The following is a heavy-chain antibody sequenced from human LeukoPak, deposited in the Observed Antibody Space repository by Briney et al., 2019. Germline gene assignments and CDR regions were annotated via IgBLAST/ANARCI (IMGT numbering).Heavy chain of an antibody. J-gene: IGHJ5*02. CDR2: IIPIFGTA. D-gene: IGHD1-7*01. Sequence: SVKVSCKVSGNTLTELSMHWVRQAPGQELEWMGGIIPIFGTANYAQKFQGRVTITTDESTSTAYMELSSLRSEDTAVYYCARDNYAGANWFDPWGQGTLVTVSS. V-gene: IGHV1-69*05. CDR1: GNTLTELS. CDR3: ARDNYAGANWFDP.